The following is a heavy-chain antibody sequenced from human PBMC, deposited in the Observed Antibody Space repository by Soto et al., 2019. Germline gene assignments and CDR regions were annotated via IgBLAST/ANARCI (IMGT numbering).Heavy chain of an antibody. V-gene: IGHV1-18*01. D-gene: IGHD2-15*01. J-gene: IGHJ5*02. CDR2: ISAYNGNT. CDR1: VYTITSYG. CDR3: ARDSSVVVPYNWFDP. Sequence: ASVKVSCKASVYTITSYGISWVRQAPGQGLEWMGWISAYNGNTNYAQKLQGRVTMTTDTSTSTAYMELRSLRSDDTAVYYCARDSSVVVPYNWFDPWGQGTLVTVSS.